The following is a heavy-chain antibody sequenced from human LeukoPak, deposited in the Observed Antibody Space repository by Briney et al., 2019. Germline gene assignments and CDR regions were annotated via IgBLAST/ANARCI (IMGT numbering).Heavy chain of an antibody. J-gene: IGHJ5*02. Sequence: SVKVSCKASGGTVSSYAISWVRQAPGQGLEWMGGIIPIFGTANYAQKFQGRVTITADKSTSTAYMELSSLRSEDTAVYYCARDHTYLYSYGPEVSAWFDPWGQGTLVTVSS. CDR3: ARDHTYLYSYGPEVSAWFDP. CDR2: IIPIFGTA. V-gene: IGHV1-69*06. CDR1: GGTVSSYA. D-gene: IGHD5-18*01.